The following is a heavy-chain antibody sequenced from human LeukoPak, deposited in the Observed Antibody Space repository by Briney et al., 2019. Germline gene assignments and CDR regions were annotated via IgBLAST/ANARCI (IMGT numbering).Heavy chain of an antibody. D-gene: IGHD3-10*01. J-gene: IGHJ4*02. CDR2: IYYSGST. CDR1: GDSINSYY. V-gene: IGHV4-59*01. CDR3: ARAPGYYFDY. Sequence: SETLSLTCTVSGDSINSYYWNWVRQPPGKGLEWIGYIYYSGSTNYNPSLKSRVTISVDTSKNQFSLKLSSVTAADTAVYYCARAPGYYFDYWGQGTLVTVSS.